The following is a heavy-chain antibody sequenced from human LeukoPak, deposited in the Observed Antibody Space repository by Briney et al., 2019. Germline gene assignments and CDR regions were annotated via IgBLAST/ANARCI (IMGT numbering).Heavy chain of an antibody. V-gene: IGHV3-48*01. D-gene: IGHD2-15*01. CDR2: ISSSSSTI. Sequence: GGSLRLSCAASGFTFSSYSMNWVRQAPGTGLEWVSYISSSSSTIYYADSVRGRFTISRDNAKNSLHLQMNSLRAEDTAVYYCARGGGTWAAEYFQHWGQGTLVTVSS. CDR1: GFTFSSYS. J-gene: IGHJ1*01. CDR3: ARGGGTWAAEYFQH.